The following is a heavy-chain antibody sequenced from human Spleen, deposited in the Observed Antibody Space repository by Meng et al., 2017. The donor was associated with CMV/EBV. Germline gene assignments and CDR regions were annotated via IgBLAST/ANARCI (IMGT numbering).Heavy chain of an antibody. CDR2: IYYSGST. CDR1: GGSISSGDYY. CDR3: ARLNYGSGSPVPYYFDY. V-gene: IGHV4-30-4*08. Sequence: QGQLQESAQGLVKPSQTLSLTCTVSGGSISSGDYYWSWIRQPPGKGLEWIGYIYYSGSTYYNPSLKSRVTISVDTSKNQFSLKLSSVTAADTAVYYCARLNYGSGSPVPYYFDYWGQGTLVTVS. D-gene: IGHD3-10*01. J-gene: IGHJ4*02.